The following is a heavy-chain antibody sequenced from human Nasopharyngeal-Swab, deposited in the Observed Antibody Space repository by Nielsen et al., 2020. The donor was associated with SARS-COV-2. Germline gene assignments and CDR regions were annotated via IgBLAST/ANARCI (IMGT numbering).Heavy chain of an antibody. CDR1: GLTFSDYY. Sequence: GESLKISCAASGLTFSDYYMSWIRRAPGRGLEWVSYISSSGSTRYYADSVKARFTISRDNTKNSLYLQMNSLRAEDTALYYCARGSGDIVATITYYYGMDVWGQGTTVTVSS. V-gene: IGHV3-11*04. J-gene: IGHJ6*02. CDR2: ISSSGSTR. CDR3: ARGSGDIVATITYYYGMDV. D-gene: IGHD5-12*01.